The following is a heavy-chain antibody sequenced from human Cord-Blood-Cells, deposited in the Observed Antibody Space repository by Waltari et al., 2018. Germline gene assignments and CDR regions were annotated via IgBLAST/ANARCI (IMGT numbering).Heavy chain of an antibody. Sequence: QVQLVQSGAEVKKPGASVKVSCQASGYTFTSYAMHWVRQAPGQRLEWMGWINAGNGNTKYSQKFQGRVTITRDTSASTAYMELSSLRSEDTAVYYCARAEIGGYWYFDLWGRGTLVTVSS. CDR2: INAGNGNT. CDR3: ARAEIGGYWYFDL. CDR1: GYTFTSYA. D-gene: IGHD3-16*01. V-gene: IGHV1-3*01. J-gene: IGHJ2*01.